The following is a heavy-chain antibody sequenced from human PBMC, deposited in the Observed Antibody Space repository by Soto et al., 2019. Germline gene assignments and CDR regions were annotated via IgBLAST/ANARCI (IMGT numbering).Heavy chain of an antibody. V-gene: IGHV3-33*01. J-gene: IGHJ4*02. CDR3: ARDPNDYGDDMTGYYFDY. Sequence: QVQLVESGGGVVQPGRSLRLSCAASGFTFSSYGMHWVRQAPGKGLEWVAVIWYDGSNKYYADSVKGRFTISRDNSKNTLYLQMNSLRAEDTAVYYCARDPNDYGDDMTGYYFDYWGQGTLVTVSS. D-gene: IGHD4-17*01. CDR2: IWYDGSNK. CDR1: GFTFSSYG.